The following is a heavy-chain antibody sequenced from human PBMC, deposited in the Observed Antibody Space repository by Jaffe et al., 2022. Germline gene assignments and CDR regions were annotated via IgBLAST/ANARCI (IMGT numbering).Heavy chain of an antibody. V-gene: IGHV4-38-2*02. J-gene: IGHJ5*02. CDR2: IYHSGST. Sequence: QVQLQESGPGLVKPSETLSLTCAVSGYSISSGYYWGWIRQPPGKGLEWIGSIYHSGSTYYNPSLKSRVTISVDTSKNQFSLKLSSVTAADTAVYYCARDKSTPYEVATILNWFDPWGQGTLVTVSS. CDR3: ARDKSTPYEVATILNWFDP. CDR1: GYSISSGYY. D-gene: IGHD5-12*01.